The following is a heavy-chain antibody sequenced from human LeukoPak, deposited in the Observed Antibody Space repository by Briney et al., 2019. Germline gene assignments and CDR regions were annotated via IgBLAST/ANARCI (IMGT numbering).Heavy chain of an antibody. CDR3: ARAYSSGSSFPDY. J-gene: IGHJ4*02. CDR2: IWYDETNK. Sequence: GGSLRLSCAASGFTFDDYAMHWVRQAPGKGLEWVAVIWYDETNKKYAESVKGRFTISRDNSKSTLSLEMNSLRGEDTAVYYCARAYSSGSSFPDYWGQGTLVTVSS. V-gene: IGHV3-33*08. D-gene: IGHD3-10*01. CDR1: GFTFDDYA.